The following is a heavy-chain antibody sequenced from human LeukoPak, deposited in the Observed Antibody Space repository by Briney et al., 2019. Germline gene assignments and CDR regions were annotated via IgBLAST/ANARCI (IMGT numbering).Heavy chain of an antibody. CDR2: IYYSGST. Sequence: KPSETLSLTCTVSGGSISSSSYYWGWIRQPPGKGLEWIGSIYYSGSTYYNPSLKSRVTISVDTSKNQFSLKLSSVTAADTAVYYCARLTQDDFWSGYYNYYFDYSGQGTLVTVSS. V-gene: IGHV4-39*01. D-gene: IGHD3-3*01. CDR1: GGSISSSSYY. CDR3: ARLTQDDFWSGYYNYYFDY. J-gene: IGHJ4*02.